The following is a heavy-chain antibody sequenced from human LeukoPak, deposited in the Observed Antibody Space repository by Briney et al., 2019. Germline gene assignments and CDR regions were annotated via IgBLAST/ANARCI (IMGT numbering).Heavy chain of an antibody. V-gene: IGHV3-23*01. D-gene: IGHD6-19*01. J-gene: IGHJ4*02. Sequence: GESLRLSCAASGFTFSVYAMSWVRQAPGKGLEGVSTISGSGCSTYYADSVKGRFTISRDNSKNTLYLQMNSLRVEDTAVYYCAKGGYSSGCWGQGTLVTVSS. CDR1: GFTFSVYA. CDR2: ISGSGCST. CDR3: AKGGYSSGC.